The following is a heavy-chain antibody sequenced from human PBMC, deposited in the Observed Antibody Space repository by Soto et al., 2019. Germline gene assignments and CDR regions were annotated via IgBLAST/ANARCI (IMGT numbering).Heavy chain of an antibody. J-gene: IGHJ2*01. D-gene: IGHD5-18*01. CDR3: ARGRIQLWLNREHWYFDL. Sequence: QVQLVESGGGVVQPGRSLRLSCAASGFTFSNYGMHWVRQAPGKGLGWVAVMSSDGNNKYYADSVKGRFTISRDNSKNTLQLQMNSLRAEDTAVYSCARGRIQLWLNREHWYFDLWGRGTLVTVSS. CDR1: GFTFSNYG. V-gene: IGHV3-33*01. CDR2: MSSDGNNK.